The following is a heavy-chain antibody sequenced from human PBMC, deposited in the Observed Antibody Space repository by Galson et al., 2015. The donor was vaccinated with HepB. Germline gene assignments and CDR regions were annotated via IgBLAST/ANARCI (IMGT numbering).Heavy chain of an antibody. J-gene: IGHJ4*02. CDR2: ISYDGSNK. CDR3: AKEGFMVRGPIDY. V-gene: IGHV3-30*18. D-gene: IGHD3-10*01. CDR1: GFTFSSYG. Sequence: SLRLSCAASGFTFSSYGMHWVRQAPGKGLEWVAVISYDGSNKYYADSVKGRFTISRDNSKNTLYLQMNSLRAEDTAVYYCAKEGFMVRGPIDYWGQGTLVTVSS.